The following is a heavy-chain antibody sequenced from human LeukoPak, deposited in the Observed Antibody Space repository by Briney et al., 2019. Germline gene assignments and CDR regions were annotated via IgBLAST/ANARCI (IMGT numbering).Heavy chain of an antibody. CDR2: INPNSGGT. D-gene: IGHD3-22*01. CDR3: ARGTQIDSSVYYAGHFDY. Sequence: ASVKVSCKASGYTFTGYYIHWVRQAPGQGLEWMGWINPNSGGTNYAQKFQGRVTMTRDTSISTAYMELSRLRSDDPAVNYCARGTQIDSSVYYAGHFDYWGQGTLVTVSS. CDR1: GYTFTGYY. J-gene: IGHJ4*02. V-gene: IGHV1-2*02.